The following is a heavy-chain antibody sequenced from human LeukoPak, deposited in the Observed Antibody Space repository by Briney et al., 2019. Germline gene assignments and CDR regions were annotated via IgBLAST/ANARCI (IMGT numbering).Heavy chain of an antibody. CDR3: AGVDAHYDFWSGYYWVFDY. V-gene: IGHV4-59*01. J-gene: IGHJ4*02. Sequence: PSETLSLTCTVSGGSISSYYWSWIRQPPGKGLEWIGYIYYSGSTNYNPSLKSRVTISVDTSKNQFSLKLSSVTAADTAVYYCAGVDAHYDFWSGYYWVFDYWGQGTLVTVSS. D-gene: IGHD3-3*01. CDR1: GGSISSYY. CDR2: IYYSGST.